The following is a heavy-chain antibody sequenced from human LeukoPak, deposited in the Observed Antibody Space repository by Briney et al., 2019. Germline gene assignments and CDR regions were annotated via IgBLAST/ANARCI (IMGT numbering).Heavy chain of an antibody. CDR2: ISSSGSTI. D-gene: IGHD3-22*01. V-gene: IGHV3-48*03. J-gene: IGHJ3*02. Sequence: GGSLRLSCAASGFTFSSYEMNWVRQAPGKGLEWVSYISSSGSTIYYADSVKGRLTISRDNAKNSLYLQMNSLRAEDTAVYYCARGDPAHYYDSSGYYNGGAFDIWGQGTMVTVSS. CDR3: ARGDPAHYYDSSGYYNGGAFDI. CDR1: GFTFSSYE.